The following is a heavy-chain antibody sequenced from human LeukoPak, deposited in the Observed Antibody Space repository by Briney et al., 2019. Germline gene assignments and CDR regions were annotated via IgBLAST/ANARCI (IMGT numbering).Heavy chain of an antibody. J-gene: IGHJ4*02. V-gene: IGHV3-73*01. CDR1: GFSFSDST. D-gene: IGHD3-10*01. CDR3: TRGSYDF. Sequence: GGSLKLSCVASGFSFSDSTMHWVRQASGKGLEWVGHIRSKALSDAPGYASSVKGRFTISRDDSLNTVYLQMNSLRTEDTALYYCTRGSYDFWGQGTLVTVSS. CDR2: IRSKALSDAP.